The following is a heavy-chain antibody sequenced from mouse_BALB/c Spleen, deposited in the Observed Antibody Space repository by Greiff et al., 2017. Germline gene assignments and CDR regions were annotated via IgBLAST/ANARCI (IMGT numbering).Heavy chain of an antibody. D-gene: IGHD2-2*01. V-gene: IGHV1-7*01. CDR3: ARSSWLRNFDY. Sequence: VQLQQSGAELAKPGASVKMSCKASGYTFTSYWMHWVKQRPGQGLEWIGYINPSTGYTQYNQKFKDKATLTADKSSSTAYMQLSSLTSEDSAVYYCARSSWLRNFDYWGQGTTLTVSS. CDR2: INPSTGYT. CDR1: GYTFTSYW. J-gene: IGHJ2*01.